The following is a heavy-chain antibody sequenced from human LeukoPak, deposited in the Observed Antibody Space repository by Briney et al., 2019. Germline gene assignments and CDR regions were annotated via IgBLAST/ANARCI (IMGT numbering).Heavy chain of an antibody. CDR1: GYTFTSYD. D-gene: IGHD6-13*01. CDR3: ACIIAAAATPDAFDI. CDR2: MNPNSGNT. Sequence: ASVKVSCKASGYTFTSYDINWVRQATGHGLEWMGWMNPNSGNTGYAQKFQGRVTMTRNTSISTAYMELSSLRSEDTAVYYCACIIAAAATPDAFDIWGQGTMVTVSS. J-gene: IGHJ3*02. V-gene: IGHV1-8*01.